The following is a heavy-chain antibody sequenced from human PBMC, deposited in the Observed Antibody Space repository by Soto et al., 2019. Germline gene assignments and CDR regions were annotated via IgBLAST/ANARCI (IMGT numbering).Heavy chain of an antibody. Sequence: QVQLVQSGAEVKKSGASVKVSCKACGYTFTTYDISWVRQAPGQGLEWMGWISAFNGNTNYAQKLQGRVTMTTDTSTSTAYMELRSLRSDDTAVYYCARAVSHFYHYYYMDVWGKGTTVTVSS. V-gene: IGHV1-18*01. CDR1: GYTFTTYD. CDR2: ISAFNGNT. D-gene: IGHD2-8*01. J-gene: IGHJ6*03. CDR3: ARAVSHFYHYYYMDV.